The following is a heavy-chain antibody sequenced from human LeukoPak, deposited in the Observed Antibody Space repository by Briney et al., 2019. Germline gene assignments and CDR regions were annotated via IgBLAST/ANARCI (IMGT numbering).Heavy chain of an antibody. V-gene: IGHV1-58*02. Sequence: SVKVSCKASGFTFTSSAMQWVRQARGQRLEWIGWIVVGSGNTNYAQKFQERVTITRDMSTSTAYMELSSLRSEDTAVYYCATRRDGYKQGYDAFDIWGQGTMVTVSP. CDR1: GFTFTSSA. J-gene: IGHJ3*02. CDR2: IVVGSGNT. D-gene: IGHD5-24*01. CDR3: ATRRDGYKQGYDAFDI.